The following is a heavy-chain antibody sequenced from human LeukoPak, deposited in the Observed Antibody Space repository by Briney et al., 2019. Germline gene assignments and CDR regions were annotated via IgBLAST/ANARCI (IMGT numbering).Heavy chain of an antibody. D-gene: IGHD2-21*02. J-gene: IGHJ2*01. Sequence: GGSLRLSCAASGFTFSSYAMHWVRQAPCKGLEWVAVISYDGSNKYYADSVKGRFTISRDNSKNTLYLQMNSLRAEDTAVYYCARWPDCGGDCYSRYFDLWGRGTLVTVSS. CDR3: ARWPDCGGDCYSRYFDL. CDR1: GFTFSSYA. V-gene: IGHV3-30-3*01. CDR2: ISYDGSNK.